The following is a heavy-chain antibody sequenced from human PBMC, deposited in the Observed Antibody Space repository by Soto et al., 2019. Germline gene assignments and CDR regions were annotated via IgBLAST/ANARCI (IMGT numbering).Heavy chain of an antibody. CDR2: IYTSGST. V-gene: IGHV4-4*07. J-gene: IGHJ6*02. CDR1: GGSISSYY. D-gene: IGHD3-22*01. CDR3: ARDFSYYYDSSGYRSPYYYYGMDV. Sequence: KASETLSLTCTVSGGSISSYYWSWIRQPAGKGLEWIGRIYTSGSTNYNPSLKSRVTMSVDTSKNQFSLKLSSVTAADTAVYYCARDFSYYYDSSGYRSPYYYYGMDVWGQGTTVTVSS.